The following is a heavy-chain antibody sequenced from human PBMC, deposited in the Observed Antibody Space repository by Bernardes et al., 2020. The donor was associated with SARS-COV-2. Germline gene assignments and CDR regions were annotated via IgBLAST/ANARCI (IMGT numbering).Heavy chain of an antibody. CDR3: AKAAWYCSSTSCYSYGMDV. CDR1: GFTFGDYA. CDR2: SSWNSGSI. V-gene: IGHV3-9*01. J-gene: IGHJ6*02. D-gene: IGHD2-2*01. Sequence: GGSLRLSCAASGFTFGDYAMHWVRQAPAKGLEWVSVSSWNSGSIGYADSVKGRFTISRDNAKNSLYLQMNSLRAEDTALYYCAKAAWYCSSTSCYSYGMDVWGQGTTVTVSS.